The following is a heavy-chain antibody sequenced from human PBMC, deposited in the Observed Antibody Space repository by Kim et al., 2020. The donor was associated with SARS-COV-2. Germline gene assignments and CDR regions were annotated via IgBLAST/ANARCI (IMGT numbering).Heavy chain of an antibody. CDR3: AILLVAAAGYFDY. J-gene: IGHJ4*02. V-gene: IGHV1-18*04. D-gene: IGHD6-13*01. CDR1: GHTFTNYG. CDR2: ISAYNANT. Sequence: ASVKVSCKASGHTFTNYGISWVRQAPGQGLEWMGWISAYNANTNYAQKLQGRVTMTTDTSTNTAYMELRSLRSDDTAVYYCAILLVAAAGYFDYWGQGTLVTVSS.